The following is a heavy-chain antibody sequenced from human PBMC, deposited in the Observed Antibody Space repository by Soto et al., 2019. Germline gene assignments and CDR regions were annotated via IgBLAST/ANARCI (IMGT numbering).Heavy chain of an antibody. CDR2: ISSSSSYI. CDR3: ARDVVVTAIYGMDV. Sequence: PGGSLRLSCAASGFTFSSYSMNWVRQAPGKGLEWVSSISSSSSYIYYADSVKGRFTISRDNAKNSLYPQMNSLRAEDTAVYYCARDVVVTAIYGMDVWGQGTTVTVSS. D-gene: IGHD2-21*02. CDR1: GFTFSSYS. V-gene: IGHV3-21*01. J-gene: IGHJ6*02.